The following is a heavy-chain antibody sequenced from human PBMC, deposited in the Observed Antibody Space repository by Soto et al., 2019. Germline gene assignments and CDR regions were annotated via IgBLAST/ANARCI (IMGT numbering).Heavy chain of an antibody. D-gene: IGHD6-6*01. Sequence: GGSLRLSCAASGFTFSNAWVSWVRQAPGKGLEWVCRIKSKTDGGKTDYAAPVKGRFTISRDDSKNTLYLQMNSLKTEDTAVYYCTTDLSSSPLFGXWGQVTLVTVSX. J-gene: IGHJ4*02. CDR2: IKSKTDGGKT. CDR3: TTDLSSSPLFGX. CDR1: GFTFSNAW. V-gene: IGHV3-15*01.